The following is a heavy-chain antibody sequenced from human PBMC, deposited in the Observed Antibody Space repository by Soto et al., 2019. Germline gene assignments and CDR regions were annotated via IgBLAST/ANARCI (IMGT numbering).Heavy chain of an antibody. CDR2: INAGNGNT. V-gene: IGHV1-3*01. CDR3: ARDPDYGDYTHDY. Sequence: QVQLVQSGAEVKKPGASVKVSCKASGYTFTSYAMHWVRQAPGQRLEWMGWINAGNGNTKYSQKFQGRVTITRDTXASTAYMELSSLRSEDTAMYYCARDPDYGDYTHDYWGQGTLVTVSS. CDR1: GYTFTSYA. J-gene: IGHJ4*02. D-gene: IGHD4-17*01.